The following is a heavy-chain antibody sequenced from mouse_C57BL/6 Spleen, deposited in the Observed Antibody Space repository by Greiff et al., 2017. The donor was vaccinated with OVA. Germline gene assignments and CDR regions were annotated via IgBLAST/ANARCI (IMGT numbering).Heavy chain of an antibody. J-gene: IGHJ3*01. CDR2: ISSGSSTI. CDR3: ARSYYDYDGWFAY. Sequence: EVHLVESGGGLVKPGGSLKLSCAASGFTFSDYGMHWVRQAPEKGLEWVAYISSGSSTIYYADTVQGRFTISIDNAKNTLFLQITSLRAEDTAMYYCARSYYDYDGWFAYWGQGTLVTVSA. V-gene: IGHV5-17*01. D-gene: IGHD2-4*01. CDR1: GFTFSDYG.